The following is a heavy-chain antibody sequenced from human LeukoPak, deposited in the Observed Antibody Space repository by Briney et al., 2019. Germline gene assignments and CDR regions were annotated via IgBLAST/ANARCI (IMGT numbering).Heavy chain of an antibody. V-gene: IGHV3-74*01. Sequence: PGGSLRLSCEASGFTFANAWMIWARQVPGKGLVWVSRINSDGSSTTYADSVKGRFTISRDNSKNTLYLQMNSLRAEDTAVYYCAKTSGLLWFGESPFDYWGQGTLVTVSS. CDR2: INSDGSST. CDR3: AKTSGLLWFGESPFDY. D-gene: IGHD3-10*01. J-gene: IGHJ4*02. CDR1: GFTFANAW.